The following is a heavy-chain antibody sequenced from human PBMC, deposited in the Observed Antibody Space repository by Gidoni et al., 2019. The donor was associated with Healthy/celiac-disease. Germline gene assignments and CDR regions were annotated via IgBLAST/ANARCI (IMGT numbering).Heavy chain of an antibody. J-gene: IGHJ5*02. CDR3: ARERIRDHDILTGFFQLDP. V-gene: IGHV1-69*01. CDR2: IIPIFGTA. D-gene: IGHD3-9*01. CDR1: GGTFSSYA. Sequence: QVQLVQSGAEVKKPGSSVKVSCKASGGTFSSYAISWVRQAPGQGLEWMGGIIPIFGTANYAQKFQGRVTITADESTSTAYMELSSLRSEDTAVYYCARERIRDHDILTGFFQLDPWGQGTLVTVSS.